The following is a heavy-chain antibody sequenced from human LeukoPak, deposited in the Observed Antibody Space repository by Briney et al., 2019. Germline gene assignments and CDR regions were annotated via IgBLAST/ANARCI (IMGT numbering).Heavy chain of an antibody. V-gene: IGHV4-39*01. D-gene: IGHD3-10*01. J-gene: IGHJ4*02. Sequence: SETLSLTCSVSGGSITTSRYYWGWIGQSPGKGLEWIGSVYYFGNAYYRPSLMSRATISIDTSKKRISLNLTSVTARDTAIYYCATRKEGSYFESWGQGTLVTVSS. CDR3: ATRKEGSYFES. CDR2: VYYFGNA. CDR1: GGSITTSRYY.